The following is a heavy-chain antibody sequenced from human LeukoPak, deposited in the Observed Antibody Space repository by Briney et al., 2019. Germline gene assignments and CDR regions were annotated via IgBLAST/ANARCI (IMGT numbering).Heavy chain of an antibody. CDR3: ARSSFLLEAPDAFDI. V-gene: IGHV4-38-2*01. D-gene: IGHD2-2*01. J-gene: IGHJ3*02. CDR2: IYHSGST. CDR1: GYSISSGYY. Sequence: SETLSLTCAVSGYSISSGYYWGWIRQPPGKGLEWIGSIYHSGSTYYNPSLKSRVTISVDTSKNQFSLKLSSVTAADTAVYYCARSSFLLEAPDAFDIWGQGTMVTVSS.